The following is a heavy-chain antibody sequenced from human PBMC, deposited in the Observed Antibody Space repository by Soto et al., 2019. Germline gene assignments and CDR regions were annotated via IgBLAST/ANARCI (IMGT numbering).Heavy chain of an antibody. V-gene: IGHV4-4*02. J-gene: IGHJ4*02. CDR2: IWHGGTT. D-gene: IGHD6-19*01. CDR3: ARVPFRDGGCPADY. Sequence: QVHLQESGPGLVKPSETLSLTCDVSGASMSTMDYWSWVRQPPGQGLEWIGEIWHGGTTHYNPSLKSRLAISLDQSKNQLYLNVASVTAADTAVYFCARVPFRDGGCPADYWGQGTLVTVSS. CDR1: GASMSTMDY.